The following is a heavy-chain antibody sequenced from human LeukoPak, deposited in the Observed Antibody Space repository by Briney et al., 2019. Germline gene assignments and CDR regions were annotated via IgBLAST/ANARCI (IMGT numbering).Heavy chain of an antibody. J-gene: IGHJ4*02. V-gene: IGHV3-21*01. CDR3: ARLFSWVRPFDY. D-gene: IGHD6-13*01. CDR2: ISSSSPYI. CDR1: GFTFTNNF. Sequence: GGSLRLSCAASGFTFTNNFMSWVRQAPGKGLEWVASISSSSPYIYYTDSVKGRFTISRDNAKNSLYLQMNSLRAEDTAVYYCARLFSWVRPFDYWGQGTLVTVSS.